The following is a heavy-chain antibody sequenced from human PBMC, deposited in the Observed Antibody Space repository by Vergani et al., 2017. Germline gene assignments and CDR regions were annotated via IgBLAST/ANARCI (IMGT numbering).Heavy chain of an antibody. Sequence: QVQLVESGGGVVQPGGSLRLSCAASGFTFSNFGMHWIRQAPGKGLEWLAYIGKDGINTRYRDAVKGRFTVSRDNSKSTLYLQMNSLRTEDTAVYYCATKSCGTPGCQIGYFREWGQGTLVTVSS. D-gene: IGHD1-1*01. CDR1: GFTFSNFG. J-gene: IGHJ1*01. CDR3: ATKSCGTPGCQIGYFRE. V-gene: IGHV3-30*02. CDR2: IGKDGINT.